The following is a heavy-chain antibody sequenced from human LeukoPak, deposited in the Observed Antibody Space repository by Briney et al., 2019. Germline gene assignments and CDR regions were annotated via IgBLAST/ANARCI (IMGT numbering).Heavy chain of an antibody. CDR3: ASDRGGRGGINYFDY. J-gene: IGHJ4*02. D-gene: IGHD2-15*01. V-gene: IGHV3-33*01. CDR2: IYYGGSEK. CDR1: GLTFRNYG. Sequence: GGSLRLSCAVSGLTFRNYGMHWVRQAPGKGLEWVAIIYYGGSEKYYVDSVKGRFTISRDNSKNTLYLQMNSLRAEDTALYYCASDRGGRGGINYFDYWGQGTLVTVSS.